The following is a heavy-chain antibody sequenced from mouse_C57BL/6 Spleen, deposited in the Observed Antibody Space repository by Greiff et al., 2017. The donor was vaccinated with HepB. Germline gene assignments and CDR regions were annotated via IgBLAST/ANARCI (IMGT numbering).Heavy chain of an antibody. J-gene: IGHJ4*01. Sequence: QVQLQQSGPELVKPGASVKISCKASGYAFSSSWMIWVKQRPGKGLEWIGRIYPGDGDTNYNGKFKGKATLTADKSSSTAYMQLSSLTSEDSAVYFCARKGNYDYAMDYWGQGTSVTVSS. CDR3: ARKGNYDYAMDY. V-gene: IGHV1-82*01. CDR1: GYAFSSSW. D-gene: IGHD2-1*01. CDR2: IYPGDGDT.